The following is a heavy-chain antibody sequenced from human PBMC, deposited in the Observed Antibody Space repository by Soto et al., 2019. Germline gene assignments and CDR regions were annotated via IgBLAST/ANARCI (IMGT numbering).Heavy chain of an antibody. CDR2: IRTKAMSYAT. CDR1: GFTFSGSA. Sequence: EVQLVESGGGLVQPGGSLKLSCAASGFTFSGSAIHWVRQASGKGLEWVGRIRTKAMSYATEYAASVKGRFTISRDDSKNTAYLQMNSLKTEDTAVCYCTGHSGSYGSGYWGQGTLVTVSS. D-gene: IGHD1-26*01. V-gene: IGHV3-73*02. J-gene: IGHJ4*02. CDR3: TGHSGSYGSGY.